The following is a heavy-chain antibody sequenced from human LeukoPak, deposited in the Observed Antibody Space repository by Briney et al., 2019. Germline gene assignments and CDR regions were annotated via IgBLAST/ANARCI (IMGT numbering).Heavy chain of an antibody. CDR3: ATVDTAMVLFDY. CDR1: GGIFSNYA. CDR2: IIPIFGTA. V-gene: IGHV1-69*01. J-gene: IGHJ4*02. Sequence: SVKVSCKASGGIFSNYAISWVRQAPGQGLEWMGGIIPIFGTANYAQKFQGRVTITADESTSTAYMELSSLRSEDTAVYYCATVDTAMVLFDYWGQGTLVTVSS. D-gene: IGHD5-18*01.